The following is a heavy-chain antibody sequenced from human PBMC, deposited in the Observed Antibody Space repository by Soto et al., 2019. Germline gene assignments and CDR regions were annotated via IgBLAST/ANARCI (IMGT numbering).Heavy chain of an antibody. CDR3: AREQTYYYDSSGSY. J-gene: IGHJ4*02. CDR1: GFTFSSYS. V-gene: IGHV3-21*01. CDR2: ISSSSSYI. Sequence: EVQLVESGGGLVKPGGSLRLSCAASGFTFSSYSMNWVRQAPGKGLEWVSSISSSSSYIYYADSVKGRFTISRDNAKNSLYLQMISLRAEDTAVYYCAREQTYYYDSSGSYWGQGTLVTVSS. D-gene: IGHD3-22*01.